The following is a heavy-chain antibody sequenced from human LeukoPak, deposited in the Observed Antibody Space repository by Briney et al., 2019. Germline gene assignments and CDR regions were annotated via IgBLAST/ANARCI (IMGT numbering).Heavy chain of an antibody. V-gene: IGHV2-5*02. J-gene: IGHJ4*02. CDR3: AHGSRIVRPMHFDN. CDR2: IYWDGDD. Sequence: SGPTLVKPTQTLTLTCTFSGFSLSTTGVGVGWIRQPAGKALEWLALIYWDGDDRYRSSLKSRLTITKDTSKNQVVLTLTNMDPLDTATYYCAHGSRIVRPMHFDNWGQGTLVTVSS. CDR1: GFSLSTTGVG. D-gene: IGHD1-26*01.